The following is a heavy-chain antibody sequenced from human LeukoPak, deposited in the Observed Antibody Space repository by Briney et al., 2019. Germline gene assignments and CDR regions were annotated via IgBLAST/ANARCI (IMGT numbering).Heavy chain of an antibody. CDR2: ISYDGSNK. J-gene: IGHJ4*02. CDR1: GFTFSSYA. Sequence: PGGSLRLSCAASGFTFSSYAMHWVRQAPGKGLEWVAVISYDGSNKYYADSVKGRFTISRDNSKNTLYLQMNSLRAEDTAVYYCGRARGIAVVSDYWGQETLVTVSS. V-gene: IGHV3-30-3*01. D-gene: IGHD6-19*01. CDR3: GRARGIAVVSDY.